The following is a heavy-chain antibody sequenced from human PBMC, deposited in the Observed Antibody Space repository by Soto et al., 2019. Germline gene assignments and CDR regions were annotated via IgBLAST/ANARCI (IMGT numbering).Heavy chain of an antibody. J-gene: IGHJ6*02. D-gene: IGHD3-10*01. CDR2: ISRSSTGI. CDR3: ARAVTWGLDV. V-gene: IGHV3-48*02. CDR1: GFTFSLYS. Sequence: EVQLVESGGGLVQPGGSLRLSCAASGFTFSLYSMSWVRQAPGKGLEWVSYISRSSTGIHYADSVKGRFTISRDDATNSMHLKMTSRRDGDPAVYYCARAVTWGLDVWGQGTTVSISS.